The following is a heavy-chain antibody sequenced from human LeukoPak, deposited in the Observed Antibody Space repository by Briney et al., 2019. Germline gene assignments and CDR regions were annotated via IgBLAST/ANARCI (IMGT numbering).Heavy chain of an antibody. Sequence: SETLSLTCTVSGGSNSSGDYYWSWIRQPPGKGLEWIGYIYYSGSTYYNPSLKSRVTISVDTSKNQFSLKLSSVTAADTAVYYCARVEDCSGGSCYAVGFDYWGQGTLVTVSS. V-gene: IGHV4-30-4*01. CDR1: GGSNSSGDYY. D-gene: IGHD2-15*01. CDR2: IYYSGST. J-gene: IGHJ4*02. CDR3: ARVEDCSGGSCYAVGFDY.